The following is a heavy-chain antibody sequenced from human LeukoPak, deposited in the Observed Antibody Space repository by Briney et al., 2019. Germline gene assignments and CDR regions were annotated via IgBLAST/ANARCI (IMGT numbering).Heavy chain of an antibody. J-gene: IGHJ3*02. D-gene: IGHD3-10*01. CDR2: IASDGSHT. CDR3: ARERQDTIVHSGAFDI. V-gene: IGHV3-30-3*01. Sequence: GRSLRLSCAASGFTFSDYFMHWVRQAPGKGLEGVAVIASDGSHTFYVESVKGRFTISRDNSKNTLYLQMSSLRAEDTAVYFCARERQDTIVHSGAFDIWGQGTMVTVSS. CDR1: GFTFSDYF.